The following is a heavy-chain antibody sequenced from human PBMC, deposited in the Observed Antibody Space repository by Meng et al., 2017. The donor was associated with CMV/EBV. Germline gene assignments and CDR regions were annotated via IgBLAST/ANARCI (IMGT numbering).Heavy chain of an antibody. V-gene: IGHV4-39*07. CDR2: IYCSGST. Sequence: SSGSYCALIRRPPARGLEWMGSIYCSGSTYYNPSLKSRVHISVDTSKNQLSLKLSSVTAADTAVYYCASEMTIRPVTSRGSNWFDPWGQGTLVTVSS. CDR3: ASEMTIRPVTSRGSNWFDP. D-gene: IGHD5-18*01. CDR1: SSGSY. J-gene: IGHJ5*02.